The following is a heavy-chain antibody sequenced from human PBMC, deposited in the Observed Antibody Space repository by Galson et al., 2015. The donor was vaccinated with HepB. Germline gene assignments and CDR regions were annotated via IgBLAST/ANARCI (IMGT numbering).Heavy chain of an antibody. CDR3: TRYPRAGFYFDY. V-gene: IGHV3-9*01. J-gene: IGHJ4*02. D-gene: IGHD6-19*01. Sequence: SLRLSCAASGFTFDDHGMHWVRPAPGRGLEWVSGITYNSDTMVYADPVKGRFTISRDNAKNSLYLRMNRLRPEDTALYYCTRYPRAGFYFDYWGQGIPVTVSS. CDR1: GFTFDDHG. CDR2: ITYNSDTM.